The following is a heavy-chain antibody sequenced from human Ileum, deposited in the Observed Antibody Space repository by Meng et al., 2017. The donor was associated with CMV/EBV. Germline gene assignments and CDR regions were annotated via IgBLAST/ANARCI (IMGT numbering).Heavy chain of an antibody. D-gene: IGHD3-3*01. CDR3: AKDRTTYYDFWSGYGSGVDV. CDR1: GFTFSSYG. V-gene: IGHV3-30*02. CDR2: IRFDGNNQ. Sequence: GESLKIACAASGFTFSSYGMHWVRQAPGKGLEWMSFIRFDGNNQYYGDSVQGRFTISRDNSKNTLYLQMNSLRPEDSAVYYCAKDRTTYYDFWSGYGSGVDVWGQGTTVTVSS. J-gene: IGHJ6*02.